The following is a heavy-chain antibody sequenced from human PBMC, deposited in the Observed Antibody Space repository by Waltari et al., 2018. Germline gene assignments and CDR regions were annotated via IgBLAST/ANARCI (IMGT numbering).Heavy chain of an antibody. CDR3: ARDSHFFGSGSYFDAFDI. Sequence: QVQLQESGPGLVKPSETLSLTCTVSGGSISSYYWSWIRQPAGKGLEWIGRIYTSGCTNYNPSLKSRVTMSVDTSKNQFSLKLSSVTAADTAVYYCARDSHFFGSGSYFDAFDIWGQGTMVTVSS. CDR1: GGSISSYY. V-gene: IGHV4-4*07. D-gene: IGHD3-10*01. CDR2: IYTSGCT. J-gene: IGHJ3*02.